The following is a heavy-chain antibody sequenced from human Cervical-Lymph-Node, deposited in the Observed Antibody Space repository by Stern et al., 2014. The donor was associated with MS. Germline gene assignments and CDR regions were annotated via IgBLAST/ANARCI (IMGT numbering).Heavy chain of an antibody. Sequence: VQLVQSGAEVKTPGASLKISCQGSGYTSTTYYIAWVRQMPGKGLEWMALIYPGDSYTKYSPSFLGQVPISADKSIRTAYLQWSSLKASDTAIYYCASSYSVSESHFDYWGQGALVTVTS. CDR2: IYPGDSYT. D-gene: IGHD5/OR15-5a*01. V-gene: IGHV5-51*03. CDR3: ASSYSVSESHFDY. CDR1: GYTSTTYY. J-gene: IGHJ4*02.